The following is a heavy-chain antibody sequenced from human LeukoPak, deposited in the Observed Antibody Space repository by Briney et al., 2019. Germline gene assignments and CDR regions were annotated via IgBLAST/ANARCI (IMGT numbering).Heavy chain of an antibody. CDR3: AGDLSDDTSGH. CDR1: GFTFSTFS. Sequence: GGSLRLSCAASGFTFSTFSMNWVRQAPGKGLEWVSYISDSSSTIYYAESVKGRFTISRDNAKSSLYLQMSSLRAEDTAMYYCAGDLSDDTSGHWGQGTLVTVSS. D-gene: IGHD3-22*01. V-gene: IGHV3-48*01. CDR2: ISDSSSTI. J-gene: IGHJ4*02.